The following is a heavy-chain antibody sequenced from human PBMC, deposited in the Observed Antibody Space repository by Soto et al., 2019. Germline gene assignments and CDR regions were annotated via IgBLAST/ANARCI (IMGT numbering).Heavy chain of an antibody. Sequence: QITLKESGPTLVSPTQTLTLTCTFSGFSLSTSGLGVGWIRQPPGKALEWLALIYWNDDKGYSPSLKARLTISKDTSKNQVVLTMTNMDPVETATYYCAHRPRGWYLFDYWGQGTLVTVSS. CDR2: IYWNDDK. CDR1: GFSLSTSGLG. V-gene: IGHV2-5*01. D-gene: IGHD6-19*01. J-gene: IGHJ4*02. CDR3: AHRPRGWYLFDY.